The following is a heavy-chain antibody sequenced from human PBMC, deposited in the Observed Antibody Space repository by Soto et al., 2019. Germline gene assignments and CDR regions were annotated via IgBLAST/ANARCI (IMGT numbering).Heavy chain of an antibody. CDR3: ARDLHRGLERRRNYFDY. Sequence: GGSLRLSCAASGFTFSDYYMSWIRQAPGKGLEWVSYISSSGSTIYYADSVKGRFTISRDNAKNSLYLQMNSLRAEDTAVYYCARDLHRGLERRRNYFDYWGQGTLVTVS. D-gene: IGHD1-1*01. V-gene: IGHV3-11*01. J-gene: IGHJ4*02. CDR1: GFTFSDYY. CDR2: ISSSGSTI.